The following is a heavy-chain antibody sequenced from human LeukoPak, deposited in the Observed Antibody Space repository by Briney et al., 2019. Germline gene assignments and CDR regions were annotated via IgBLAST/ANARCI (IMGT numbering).Heavy chain of an antibody. CDR3: SRSTGGLDS. D-gene: IGHD2-8*02. CDR2: VSSSGTT. Sequence: PSQTLSLTCTVSGVSIRSGESYWGWIRQPPGKGLGWIACVSSSGTTYYNPSLKSRVSISLDTSGNQLSLKLSSVTAADTAVYYCSRSTGGLDSWGQGTLVSVSS. J-gene: IGHJ4*02. CDR1: GVSIRSGESY. V-gene: IGHV4-30-4*01.